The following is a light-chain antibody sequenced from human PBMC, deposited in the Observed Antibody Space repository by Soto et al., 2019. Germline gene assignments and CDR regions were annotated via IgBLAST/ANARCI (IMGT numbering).Light chain of an antibody. Sequence: DIQMTQSPSSLSTSVGDRVTITCRASQGIRNYLAWYQQKPGKVPKLLIYAASTLQSGVPSRFRGSGSGTDFTLTICSLQPQDVANYYCQKYYSVPFTFGPGTRVYIK. CDR2: AAS. CDR3: QKYYSVPFT. J-gene: IGKJ3*01. CDR1: QGIRNY. V-gene: IGKV1-27*01.